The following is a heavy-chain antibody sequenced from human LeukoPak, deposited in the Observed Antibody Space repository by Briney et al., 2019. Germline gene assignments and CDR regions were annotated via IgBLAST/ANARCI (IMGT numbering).Heavy chain of an antibody. Sequence: SETLSLTCTVSGGSISSYYWSWIRQPPGKGLEWIGYIYYSGSTNYNPSLKSRVTISVDTSKNQFSLKLSSVTAADTAVYYCARVRSGEYYYGMDVWGQGTTVTVS. CDR2: IYYSGST. V-gene: IGHV4-59*01. CDR3: ARVRSGEYYYGMDV. CDR1: GGSISSYY. D-gene: IGHD3-10*01. J-gene: IGHJ6*02.